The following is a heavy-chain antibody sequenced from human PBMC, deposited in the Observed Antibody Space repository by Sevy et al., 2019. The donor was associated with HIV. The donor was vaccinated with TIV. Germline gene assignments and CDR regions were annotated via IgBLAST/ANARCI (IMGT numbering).Heavy chain of an antibody. J-gene: IGHJ5*02. Sequence: GGSLRLSCAASGFTFSSYGMHWVRQAPGKGLEWVAVIWYVGSNKYYADSVKGRFTISRDNSKNTLYLQMNSLRAEDTAVYYCARDNTIFGVVTRRWFDPWGQGTLVTVSS. CDR2: IWYVGSNK. CDR3: ARDNTIFGVVTRRWFDP. V-gene: IGHV3-33*01. CDR1: GFTFSSYG. D-gene: IGHD3-3*01.